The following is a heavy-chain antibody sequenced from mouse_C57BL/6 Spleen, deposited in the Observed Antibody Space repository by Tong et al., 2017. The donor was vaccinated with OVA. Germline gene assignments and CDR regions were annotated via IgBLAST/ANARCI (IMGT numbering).Heavy chain of an antibody. D-gene: IGHD1-1*01. CDR2: IWSDGST. CDR1: GFSLTSYG. CDR3: ARNWGYYGSPYYFDY. J-gene: IGHJ2*01. V-gene: IGHV2-6*02. Sequence: VQLQESGPGLVAPSQSLSITCTVSGFSLTSYGVHWVRQPPGKGLEWLVVIWSDGSTTYNSALKSRLSISKDNSKSKVFLKMNSLQTDDTAMYYCARNWGYYGSPYYFDYWGQGATLTVSS.